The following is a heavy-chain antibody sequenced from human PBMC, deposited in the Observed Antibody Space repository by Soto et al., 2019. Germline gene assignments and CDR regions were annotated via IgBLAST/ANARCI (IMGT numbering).Heavy chain of an antibody. V-gene: IGHV1-3*01. CDR2: INAGNGNT. CDR1: GYTFTSYA. D-gene: IGHD6-19*01. J-gene: IGHJ5*02. CDR3: ARAIIAVAAVRWFDP. Sequence: ASVKVSCKASGYTFTSYAMHWVRQAPGQRLEWMGWINAGNGNTKYSQKFQGRVTITRDTSASTAYMELSSLRSEDTAVYYCARAIIAVAAVRWFDPWGQGTLVTVSS.